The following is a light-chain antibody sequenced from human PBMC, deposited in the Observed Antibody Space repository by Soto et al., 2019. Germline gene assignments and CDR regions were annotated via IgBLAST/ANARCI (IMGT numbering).Light chain of an antibody. CDR2: DAS. Sequence: IVLTHSPAILSLSPGERATLSCRASQSVSDYLGWYQQKPGKPPRLLIYDASNRATGIPHRFSGSGSGTDFTLTISSLEPEDFAVYYCQQRSDWAFSFGPGTKVDIK. CDR1: QSVSDY. J-gene: IGKJ3*01. V-gene: IGKV3-11*01. CDR3: QQRSDWAFS.